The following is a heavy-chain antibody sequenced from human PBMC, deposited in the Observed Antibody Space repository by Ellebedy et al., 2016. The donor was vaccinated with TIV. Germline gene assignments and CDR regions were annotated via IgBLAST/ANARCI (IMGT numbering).Heavy chain of an antibody. D-gene: IGHD2-15*01. CDR2: SDAAGDT. Sequence: GESLKISCAASGFSLTGSDLHWVRRPAGKGLEWVSASDAAGDTYYPDPVRGRFTISRESAKDSFYLQMNSLTAGDTAVYYCARGGPGEDNWFFGLWGRGTRVTVSS. CDR1: GFSLTGSD. CDR3: ARGGPGEDNWFFGL. J-gene: IGHJ2*01. V-gene: IGHV3-13*01.